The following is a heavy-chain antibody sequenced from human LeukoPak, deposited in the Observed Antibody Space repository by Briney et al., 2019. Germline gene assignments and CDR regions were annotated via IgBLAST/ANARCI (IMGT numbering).Heavy chain of an antibody. CDR3: ARAIPPNTVPSHAYGMDV. J-gene: IGHJ6*02. CDR2: IIPIFGTA. Sequence: SVKVSCKASGYTFTSYAISWVRQAPGQGLEWMGGIIPIFGTANYAQKFQGRVTITADESTSTAYMELSSLRSEDTAVYYCARAIPPNTVPSHAYGMDVWGQGTTVTVSS. CDR1: GYTFTSYA. D-gene: IGHD4-11*01. V-gene: IGHV1-69*13.